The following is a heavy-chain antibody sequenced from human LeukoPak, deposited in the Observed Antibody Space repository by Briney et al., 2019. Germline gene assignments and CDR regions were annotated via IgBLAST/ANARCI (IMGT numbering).Heavy chain of an antibody. J-gene: IGHJ6*04. D-gene: IGHD3-3*01. CDR3: ARDDRPVLRFLEWYPIPWYPGDV. Sequence: PGGSLRLSWAASGFTFSDYYMSWVRQAPGKGLEWVSYISSSGSTIYYADSVKGRFTISRDNAKNSLYLQMNSLRAEDTAVYYCARDDRPVLRFLEWYPIPWYPGDVWGKGTTVTVSS. CDR2: ISSSGSTI. V-gene: IGHV3-11*04. CDR1: GFTFSDYY.